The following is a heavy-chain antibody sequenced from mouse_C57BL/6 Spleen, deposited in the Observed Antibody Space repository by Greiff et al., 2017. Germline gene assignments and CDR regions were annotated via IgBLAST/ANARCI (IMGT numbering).Heavy chain of an antibody. D-gene: IGHD2-5*01. CDR2: INPNNGGT. CDR3: AKIASYSNYGENFDY. V-gene: IGHV1-22*01. Sequence: EVQLVESGPELVKPGASVKMSCKASGYTFTDYNMHWVKQSHGKSLEWIGYINPNNGGTSYNQKFKGKATLTVNKSSSTAYMKLRSLTSEDSAVYYCAKIASYSNYGENFDYWGQGTTLTVSS. J-gene: IGHJ2*01. CDR1: GYTFTDYN.